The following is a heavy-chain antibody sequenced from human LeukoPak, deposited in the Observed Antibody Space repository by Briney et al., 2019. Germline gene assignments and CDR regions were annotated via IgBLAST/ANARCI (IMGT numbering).Heavy chain of an antibody. D-gene: IGHD5-18*01. Sequence: AETLSLTCTVSGGSFSDYYWTWIRQPPGKGLEWIGYSGSTNYNPSLKSRVTMSVDTSKNQFSLKLSSVTAADTAVYYCARDLHVDTAMVNWFDPWGQGTLVTVSS. CDR2: SGST. V-gene: IGHV4-59*12. J-gene: IGHJ5*02. CDR3: ARDLHVDTAMVNWFDP. CDR1: GGSFSDYY.